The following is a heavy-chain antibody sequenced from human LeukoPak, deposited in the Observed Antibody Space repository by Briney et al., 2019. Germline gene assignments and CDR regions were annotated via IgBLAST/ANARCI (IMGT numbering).Heavy chain of an antibody. J-gene: IGHJ3*02. V-gene: IGHV3-23*01. CDR1: GFTFSSYA. CDR2: ISGGGSGT. CDR3: AKAVGSSGYFSRDAFDI. D-gene: IGHD3-22*01. Sequence: GGSLRLSYAPSGFTFSSYAMSWVRQAPGKGLEWVADISGGGSGTYYADSVRGRFTISRDNSKNTGYLQMNSLRAEDTAIYYCAKAVGSSGYFSRDAFDIWGQGTMVTVSS.